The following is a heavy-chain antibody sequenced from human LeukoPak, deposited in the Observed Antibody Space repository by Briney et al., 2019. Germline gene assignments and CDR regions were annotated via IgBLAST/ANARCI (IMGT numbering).Heavy chain of an antibody. J-gene: IGHJ4*02. V-gene: IGHV3-33*01. CDR3: ARDSCFIKICLDY. D-gene: IGHD3-10*01. CDR2: IRSDGSDK. CDR1: GFIFSNFG. Sequence: GGSLRLSCAASGFIFSNFGMHWVRQAPGKGLEWVAAIRSDGSDKYFADSVKGRFTISRDKSKSTMYLQMDTLRAEDTAVYYCARDSCFIKICLDYWGQGTLVTASS.